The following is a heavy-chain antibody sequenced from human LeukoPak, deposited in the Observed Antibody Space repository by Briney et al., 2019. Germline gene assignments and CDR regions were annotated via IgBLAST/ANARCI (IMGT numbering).Heavy chain of an antibody. CDR1: GFTVSSNY. D-gene: IGHD3-16*01. V-gene: IGHV3-53*01. Sequence: GGSLRLSCAASGFTVSSNYMSWVRQAPGKWLEWVSVIYSGGSTYYADSVKGRFTISRDNSKNTLYLQMNSLRAEDTAVYYCARDYGGGADFDYWGQGTLVTVSS. CDR3: ARDYGGGADFDY. J-gene: IGHJ4*02. CDR2: IYSGGST.